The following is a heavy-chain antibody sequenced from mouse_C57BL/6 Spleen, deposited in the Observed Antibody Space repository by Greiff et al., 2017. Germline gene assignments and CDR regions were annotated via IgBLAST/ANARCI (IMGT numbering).Heavy chain of an antibody. CDR1: GYTFTDYE. CDR2: IDPETGGT. D-gene: IGHD5-1-1*01. CDR3: TRDTPDYFDY. V-gene: IGHV1-15*01. J-gene: IGHJ2*01. Sequence: QVQLQQSGAELVRPGASVTLSCKASGYTFTDYEMHWVKQTPVHGLEWIGAIDPETGGTAYNQKFKGKAILTADKSSSTAYMELRSLTSEDSAVYYCTRDTPDYFDYWGQGTTLTVSS.